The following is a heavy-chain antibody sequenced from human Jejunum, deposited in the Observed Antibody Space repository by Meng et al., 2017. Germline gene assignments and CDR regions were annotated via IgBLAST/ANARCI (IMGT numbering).Heavy chain of an antibody. J-gene: IGHJ4*02. CDR1: GSSFSRHLVD. V-gene: IGHV6-1*01. Sequence: HQHGPGPTMPPTTLPLTCAFTGSSFSRHLVDWILIWQSRSRGLEWVGSAYYKSKWDNDYAVSVKSRITISSDTSKNHVSLQLNSVTTEDTAVYYCARVRGGVFENWCQGTLVTVSS. D-gene: IGHD3-10*01. CDR3: ARVRGGVFEN. CDR2: AYYKSKWDN.